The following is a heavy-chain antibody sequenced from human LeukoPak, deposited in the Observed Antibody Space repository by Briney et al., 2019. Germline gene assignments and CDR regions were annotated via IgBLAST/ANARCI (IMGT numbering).Heavy chain of an antibody. Sequence: QPGGSLRLSCAASGFTFSSYWMSWVRQAPGKGLEWVANIKQDGSEKYYVDSVKGRLTISRDNAKNSLYLQMNSLRAEDTAVYYCARVDDYAPLSAKYGMDVWGQGTTVTVSS. V-gene: IGHV3-7*01. D-gene: IGHD4-17*01. J-gene: IGHJ6*02. CDR3: ARVDDYAPLSAKYGMDV. CDR1: GFTFSSYW. CDR2: IKQDGSEK.